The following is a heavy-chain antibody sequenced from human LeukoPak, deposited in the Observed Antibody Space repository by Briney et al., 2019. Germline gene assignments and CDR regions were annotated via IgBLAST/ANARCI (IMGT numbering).Heavy chain of an antibody. CDR1: GGSFSGYY. D-gene: IGHD3-16*01. Sequence: SETLSLTCAVYGGSFSGYYWSWIRQPPGKGLEWIGDINHSGSTYYNPSLKSRVTISVDTSRNQFSLNLSSVTAADTAVYYCARHYGPWGQGTLVAVSS. J-gene: IGHJ5*02. CDR3: ARHYGP. V-gene: IGHV4-34*01. CDR2: INHSGST.